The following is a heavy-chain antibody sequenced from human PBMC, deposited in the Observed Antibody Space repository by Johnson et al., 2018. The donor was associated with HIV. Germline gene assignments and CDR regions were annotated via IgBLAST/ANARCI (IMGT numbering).Heavy chain of an antibody. D-gene: IGHD3-22*01. V-gene: IGHV3-20*04. J-gene: IGHJ3*02. Sequence: VQLVESGGGVVRPGGSLRLSCAASGFTFDDYGMSWVRQAPGKGLELVSGINWNGGSTGYADSVKGRLTISRDNAKNSLYLQMNSLRAEDTALYYCARSYYDSSGYYHDAFDIWGQGTMVTVSS. CDR1: GFTFDDYG. CDR3: ARSYYDSSGYYHDAFDI. CDR2: INWNGGST.